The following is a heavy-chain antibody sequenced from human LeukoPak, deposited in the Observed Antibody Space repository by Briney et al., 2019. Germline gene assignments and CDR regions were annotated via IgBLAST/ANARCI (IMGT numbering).Heavy chain of an antibody. V-gene: IGHV3-48*04. J-gene: IGHJ5*02. D-gene: IGHD4-23*01. CDR3: ARDVTYHGGDWFDP. Sequence: GGSLRLSCAASEFTFSSYSMSWVRQAPGKGLEWVSYISSTASSIYYADSVKGRFTISRDNARNSLYLQMNSLRAEDTAVYYCARDVTYHGGDWFDPWGQGTLVTVSS. CDR2: ISSTASSI. CDR1: EFTFSSYS.